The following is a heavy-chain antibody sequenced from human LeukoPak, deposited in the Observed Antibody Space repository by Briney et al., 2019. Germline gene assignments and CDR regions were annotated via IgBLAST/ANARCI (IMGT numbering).Heavy chain of an antibody. CDR3: ARDWEGQQLVIVNFPYYYYGMDV. CDR1: GFTFSNYW. Sequence: GGSLRLSCAASGFTFSNYWMTWVRQAPGKGLEWVAVISYDGSNKYYADSVKGRFTISRDNSKNTLYLQMNSLRAEDTAVYYCARDWEGQQLVIVNFPYYYYGMDVWGQGTTVTVSS. CDR2: ISYDGSNK. D-gene: IGHD6-13*01. J-gene: IGHJ6*02. V-gene: IGHV3-30-3*01.